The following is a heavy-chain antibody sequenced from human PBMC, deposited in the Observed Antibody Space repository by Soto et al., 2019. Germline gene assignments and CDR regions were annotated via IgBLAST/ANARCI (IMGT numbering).Heavy chain of an antibody. CDR1: GDSVSSGSYY. V-gene: IGHV4-61*01. CDR3: ARDIRGYSRAFDY. D-gene: IGHD5-18*01. Sequence: PPETLSLTCTVSGDSVSSGSYYWTWIRQPPGKGLEWIGYIYSSGSTNYNPSLKSRVTISVDTSRNQFSLKLTSVTAADTAVYYCARDIRGYSRAFDYWGQGTLVTVSS. CDR2: IYSSGST. J-gene: IGHJ4*02.